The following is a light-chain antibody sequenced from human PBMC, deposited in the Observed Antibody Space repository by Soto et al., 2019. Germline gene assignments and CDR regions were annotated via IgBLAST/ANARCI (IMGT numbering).Light chain of an antibody. CDR3: LQHNTYPLS. Sequence: DIQMTQSPSAMSASVGDRVTITCRASRGISHYLAWFQQRPGKVPKRLIDGASTLESGVPSRFSGSGSGTEFTLTISSLQPEDFATYYCLQHNTYPLSFGGGTKVAMK. J-gene: IGKJ4*01. CDR2: GAS. CDR1: RGISHY. V-gene: IGKV1-17*03.